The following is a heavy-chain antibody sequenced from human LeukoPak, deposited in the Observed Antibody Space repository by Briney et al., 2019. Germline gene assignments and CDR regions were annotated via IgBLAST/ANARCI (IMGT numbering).Heavy chain of an antibody. CDR3: ARGRLGYCSGGSCYEVDY. J-gene: IGHJ4*02. Sequence: ASVKVSCKASGYTFIGYYMHWVRQAPGQGLEWMGWINPNSGGTNYAQKFQGRVTMTRDTSISTAYMELSRLRSDDTAVYYCARGRLGYCSGGSCYEVDYWGQGTLVTVSS. CDR2: INPNSGGT. V-gene: IGHV1-2*02. CDR1: GYTFIGYY. D-gene: IGHD2-15*01.